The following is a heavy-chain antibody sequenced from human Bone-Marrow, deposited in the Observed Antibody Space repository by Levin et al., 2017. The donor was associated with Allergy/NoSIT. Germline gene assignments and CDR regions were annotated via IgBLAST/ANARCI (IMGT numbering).Heavy chain of an antibody. Sequence: SCTVSGGSISSYYWSWIRQPAGKGLEWIGRIYTSGSTNYNPSLKSRVTMSVDTSKNQFSLKLSSVTAADTAVYYCARLGGSSGWYVAYFDYWGQGTLVTVSS. CDR3: ARLGGSSGWYVAYFDY. J-gene: IGHJ4*02. CDR2: IYTSGST. D-gene: IGHD6-19*01. V-gene: IGHV4-4*07. CDR1: GGSISSYY.